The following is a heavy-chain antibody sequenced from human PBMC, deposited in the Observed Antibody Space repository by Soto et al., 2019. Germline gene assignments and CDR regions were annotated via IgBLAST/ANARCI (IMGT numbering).Heavy chain of an antibody. Sequence: SVKVSCKASGGTFSSYAISWVRQAPGQGLEWMGGIIPIFGTANYAQKFQGRVTITADESTSTAYMELSSLRSEDTAVYYCARERYQVLSDGMDVWGQGTSVTAS. V-gene: IGHV1-69*13. CDR3: ARERYQVLSDGMDV. CDR1: GGTFSSYA. D-gene: IGHD2-8*01. J-gene: IGHJ6*02. CDR2: IIPIFGTA.